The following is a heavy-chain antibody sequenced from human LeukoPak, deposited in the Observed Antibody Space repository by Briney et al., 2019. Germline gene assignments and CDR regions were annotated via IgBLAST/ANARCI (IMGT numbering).Heavy chain of an antibody. CDR3: ARERITMISEAFDI. CDR2: IYSGGST. CDR1: GFTVSSNY. J-gene: IGHJ3*02. Sequence: GGSLRLSCAASGFTVSSNYMSWVRQAPGKGLEWVPVIYSGGSTHYADSVKGRFTISRDNSKNTLFLQMNSLRPEDTAVYYCARERITMISEAFDIWGQGTMVTVSS. V-gene: IGHV3-66*01. D-gene: IGHD3-22*01.